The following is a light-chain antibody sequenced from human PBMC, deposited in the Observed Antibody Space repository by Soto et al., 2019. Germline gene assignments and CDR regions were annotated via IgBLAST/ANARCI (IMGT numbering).Light chain of an antibody. J-gene: IGLJ2*01. CDR1: SSNIGSNY. Sequence: QSALTQPPSASGTPGQRVTISCSGSSSNIGSNYVYWYQQLPGTAPKLLIYRNNQRPSGVPDRFSGSKSGTSASLAISGLRSEDEADYYCAAWDDSLSGQEVFGGGTKVTVL. V-gene: IGLV1-47*01. CDR2: RNN. CDR3: AAWDDSLSGQEV.